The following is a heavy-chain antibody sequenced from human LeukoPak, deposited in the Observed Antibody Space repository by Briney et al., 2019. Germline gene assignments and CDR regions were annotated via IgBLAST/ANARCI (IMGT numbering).Heavy chain of an antibody. J-gene: IGHJ4*02. Sequence: SETLSLTCAVYGGSFSGYYWSWIRQPPGKGLEWIGEINHSGSTNYNPSLKSRVTISVDTSKNQFSLKLSSVTAADTAVYYCARGLSSWYEGDYWGRGTLVTVSS. D-gene: IGHD6-13*01. CDR3: ARGLSSWYEGDY. V-gene: IGHV4-34*01. CDR1: GGSFSGYY. CDR2: INHSGST.